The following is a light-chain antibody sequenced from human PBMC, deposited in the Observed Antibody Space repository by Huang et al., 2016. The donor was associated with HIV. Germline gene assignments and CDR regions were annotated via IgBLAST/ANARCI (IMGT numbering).Light chain of an antibody. J-gene: IGKJ4*01. CDR3: QQLNSYPLT. CDR1: QDITNY. Sequence: IQLTQSPSSLSASVGDRVTITCRASQDITNYLACYQQKPGRSPNLLIYSSSTLQTGVASRFSGSGSGTNFTLTISSLQPEDFATYYCQQLNSYPLTFGGGTEVEIK. V-gene: IGKV1-9*01. CDR2: SSS.